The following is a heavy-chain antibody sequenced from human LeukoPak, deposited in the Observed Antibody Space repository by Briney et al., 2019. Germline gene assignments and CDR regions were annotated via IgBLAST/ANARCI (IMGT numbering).Heavy chain of an antibody. V-gene: IGHV3-7*01. CDR1: GFTFTTNW. CDR3: GRYLYAYGLDV. Sequence: GGSLRLSCEASSGFTFTTNWMAWVRQAPGKGLEWVATINHEGTEKNYVDSVRGRFTVSRYNAKDSLSLQMNSLRAEDTAVYYCGRYLYAYGLDVWGLGTTVTVSS. D-gene: IGHD2/OR15-2a*01. CDR2: INHEGTEK. J-gene: IGHJ6*02.